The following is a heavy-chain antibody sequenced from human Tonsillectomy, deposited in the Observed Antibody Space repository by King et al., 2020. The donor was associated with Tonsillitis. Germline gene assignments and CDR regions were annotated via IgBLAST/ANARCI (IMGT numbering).Heavy chain of an antibody. CDR1: GFPFVDYG. D-gene: IGHD1-14*01. CDR2: IRRKAYGATT. V-gene: IGHV3-49*03. J-gene: IGHJ4*02. Sequence: VQLVESGGGLVQPGRSLRLSCTTSGFPFVDYGMSWFRQAPGKRLEWVRFIRRKAYGATTDYAASVQGRFAISTDESKSIAYLQLNRLKTEDTAIYYCSRIPGTSWKPNLFDYWGQGILVAVSS. CDR3: SRIPGTSWKPNLFDY.